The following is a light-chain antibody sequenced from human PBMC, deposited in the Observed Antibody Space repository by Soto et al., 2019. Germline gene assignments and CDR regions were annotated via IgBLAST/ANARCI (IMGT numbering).Light chain of an antibody. Sequence: QSALTQPAAVSGSPGQSITISCTGNSSDVGGYNYVSWYQQHPGKAPKLMIYDVSNRPSGVSNRFSGSKSGNTASLTISGLQAEDEADYYCSSYTSSSTRGFGTGTKVTVL. J-gene: IGLJ1*01. V-gene: IGLV2-14*01. CDR3: SSYTSSSTRG. CDR2: DVS. CDR1: SSDVGGYNY.